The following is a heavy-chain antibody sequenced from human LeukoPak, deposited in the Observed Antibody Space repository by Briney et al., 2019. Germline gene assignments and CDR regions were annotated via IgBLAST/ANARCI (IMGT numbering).Heavy chain of an antibody. Sequence: GGFLRPSSAAAGFTSSSDYMSGVRPAAGKGLEVASVICSGGSTYYADSVKGRFTISRDNSKNTVYLQMNSLRVEDTAMYYCARNWFDPWGQGTLVTVSS. J-gene: IGHJ5*02. V-gene: IGHV3-53*05. CDR1: GFTSSSDY. CDR2: ICSGGST. CDR3: ARNWFDP.